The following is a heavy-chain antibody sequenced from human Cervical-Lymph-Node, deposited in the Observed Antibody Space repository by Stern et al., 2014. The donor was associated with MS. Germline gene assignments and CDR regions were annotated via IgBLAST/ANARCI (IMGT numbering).Heavy chain of an antibody. CDR2: ISSSSSYI. D-gene: IGHD2-15*01. Sequence: VQLVESGGGLVKPGGSLRLSCAASGFTFSSYSMNWVRQAPGKGLEWVSSISSSSSYIYYADSVKGRFTISRDNAKNSLYLQMNSLRAEDTAVYYCARAYWAGYSYYFDYWGQGTLVTVSS. CDR1: GFTFSSYS. J-gene: IGHJ4*02. CDR3: ARAYWAGYSYYFDY. V-gene: IGHV3-21*01.